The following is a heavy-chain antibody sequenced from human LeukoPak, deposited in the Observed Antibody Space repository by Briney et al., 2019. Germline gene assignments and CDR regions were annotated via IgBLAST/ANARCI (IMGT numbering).Heavy chain of an antibody. J-gene: IGHJ3*02. Sequence: GGSLRLSCAASGFTFSSYWMSWVRQAPGKGLEWVANIKQDGSEKYYVDSVKGRFTISRDNAKNSLYLQMNSLRAEDTAVYYCARRSPRKGELLAFDIWGQGIMVTVSS. D-gene: IGHD3-10*01. CDR3: ARRSPRKGELLAFDI. CDR2: IKQDGSEK. CDR1: GFTFSSYW. V-gene: IGHV3-7*01.